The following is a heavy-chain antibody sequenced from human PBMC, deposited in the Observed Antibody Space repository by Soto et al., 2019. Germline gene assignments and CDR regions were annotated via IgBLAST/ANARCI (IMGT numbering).Heavy chain of an antibody. J-gene: IGHJ4*02. CDR1: SASLSNYY. V-gene: IGHV4-4*07. Sequence: PSETLSLTCTVSSASLSNYYWSWIRQPAGKGLEWIGRIFPTGNTDYNPSLRSRVTMSVDTSKNQFSLKLTSVTAADTAVYYCARGSLGPDYWGPGTLVTVSS. CDR2: IFPTGNT. CDR3: ARGSLGPDY. D-gene: IGHD1-26*01.